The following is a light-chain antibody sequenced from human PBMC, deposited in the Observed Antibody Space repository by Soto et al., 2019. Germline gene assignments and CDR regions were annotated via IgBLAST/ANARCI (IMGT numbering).Light chain of an antibody. CDR2: GAS. V-gene: IGKV3-20*01. CDR3: QLYGSSSIT. Sequence: IVLTQSPVTLSFSPWEIATLSCSTSQSVSSSFLAWYQHKPGQAPRLLIFGASNRAAGIPDRFSGSRSGTDFTLTIGRLEPEDFAVYYCQLYGSSSITFGQGTRLEIK. J-gene: IGKJ5*01. CDR1: QSVSSSF.